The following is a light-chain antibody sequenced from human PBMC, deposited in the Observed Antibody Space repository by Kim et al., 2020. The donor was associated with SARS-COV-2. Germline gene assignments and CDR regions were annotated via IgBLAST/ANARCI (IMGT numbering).Light chain of an antibody. Sequence: SYELTQPSSVSVYPGQTAKITCSGDILTKNYARWFQQRPGQAPLLIIHRDAERPSGIPERFSGSDSGTTVTLIIRGTQPDDEADYYCYSSADHHPAIFGG. J-gene: IGLJ2*01. CDR3: YSSADHHPAI. CDR1: ILTKNY. CDR2: RDA. V-gene: IGLV3-27*01.